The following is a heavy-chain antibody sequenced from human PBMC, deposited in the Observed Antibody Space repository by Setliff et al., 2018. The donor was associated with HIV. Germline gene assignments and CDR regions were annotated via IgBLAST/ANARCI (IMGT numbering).Heavy chain of an antibody. CDR3: ARVADRNYDFWSAYEY. D-gene: IGHD3-3*01. Sequence: ASVKVSCKTSGGTFSSYAVSWVRQAPGQGLEWMGWITPNGDDTNYPQKFEGRVTLTRDTSIATAYMELRSLTSDDTAVYYCARVADRNYDFWSAYEYWGQGTLVTSPQ. V-gene: IGHV1-2*02. CDR2: ITPNGDDT. J-gene: IGHJ4*02. CDR1: GGTFSSYA.